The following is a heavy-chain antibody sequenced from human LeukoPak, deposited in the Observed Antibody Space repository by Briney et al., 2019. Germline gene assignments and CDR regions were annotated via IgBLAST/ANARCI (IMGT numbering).Heavy chain of an antibody. Sequence: GGSLRLSCAASGXTFSNFAMSWVRQAPGKGLEWVSAMSSVTYYADSVKGRFTISRDDSKSTLFLQMNSLRAEDTAVYYCAKAFFSGSGGNHKHFDSWGQGTLVTVSS. CDR2: MSSVT. V-gene: IGHV3-23*01. CDR3: AKAFFSGSGGNHKHFDS. J-gene: IGHJ4*02. D-gene: IGHD3-10*01. CDR1: GXTFSNFA.